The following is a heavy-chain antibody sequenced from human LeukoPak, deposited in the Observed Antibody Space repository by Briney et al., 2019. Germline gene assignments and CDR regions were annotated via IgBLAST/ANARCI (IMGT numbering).Heavy chain of an antibody. Sequence: GGSLRLSCVASGFTFSSYSMNWVRQAPGKGLEWVSSISSSSSYIYYADSVKGRFTISRDNAKNSLYLQMNSLRAEDTAVYYCARDSTNDAFDIWGQGTMVTVSS. CDR1: GFTFSSYS. D-gene: IGHD3-3*02. V-gene: IGHV3-21*01. CDR3: ARDSTNDAFDI. CDR2: ISSSSSYI. J-gene: IGHJ3*02.